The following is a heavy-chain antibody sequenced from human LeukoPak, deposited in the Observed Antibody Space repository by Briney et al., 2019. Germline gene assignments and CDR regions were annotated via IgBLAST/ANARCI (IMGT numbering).Heavy chain of an antibody. CDR3: ARAHQYSSGWRKAFDI. CDR2: ISAYNGNT. J-gene: IGHJ3*02. V-gene: IGHV1-18*01. D-gene: IGHD6-19*01. Sequence: ASVKVSCKASGYTFTSYGISWVRQAPGQGLEWMGWISAYNGNTNYAQKLRGRVTMTTDTSTSTAYMELRSLRSDDTAVYYCARAHQYSSGWRKAFDIWGQGTMVTVSS. CDR1: GYTFTSYG.